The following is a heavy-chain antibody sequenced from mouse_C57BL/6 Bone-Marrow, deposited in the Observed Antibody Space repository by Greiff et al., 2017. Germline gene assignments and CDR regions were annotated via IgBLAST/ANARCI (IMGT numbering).Heavy chain of an antibody. Sequence: EVKLMESGGDLVKPGGSLKLSCAASGFTFSSYGMSWVRQTPDKRLEWVATISSGGSYNYYPDRVKGRFTISRDNAKNTLYLQMSSLKSEDTAMYCCGKPGDPYYFDFWGQGTTLTVSA. CDR2: ISSGGSYN. J-gene: IGHJ2*01. CDR1: GFTFSSYG. CDR3: GKPGDPYYFDF. V-gene: IGHV5-6*01.